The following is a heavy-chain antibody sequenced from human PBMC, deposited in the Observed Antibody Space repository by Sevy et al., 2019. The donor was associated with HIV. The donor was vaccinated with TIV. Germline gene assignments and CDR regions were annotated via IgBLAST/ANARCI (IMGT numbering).Heavy chain of an antibody. V-gene: IGHV1-3*01. D-gene: IGHD3-10*01. J-gene: IGHJ6*02. CDR3: AREESYYYGSGSPLHGMDV. CDR1: GYTFTSYA. CDR2: INAGNGNT. Sequence: ASVKVSCKASGYTFTSYAMHWVRQAPGQRLEWMGWINAGNGNTKYSQKFQGRVTITRDTSASTAYMELSSLRSEDMAVYYCAREESYYYGSGSPLHGMDVWGQGTTVTVSS.